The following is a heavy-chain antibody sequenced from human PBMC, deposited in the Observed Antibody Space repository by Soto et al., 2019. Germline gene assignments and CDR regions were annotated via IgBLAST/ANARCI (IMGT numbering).Heavy chain of an antibody. CDR3: ARDIRITMVRGVIISYYYYGMDV. CDR2: IYYSGST. CDR1: GGSISSGDYY. V-gene: IGHV4-30-4*01. D-gene: IGHD3-10*01. Sequence: QVQLQESGPVLVKPSQTLSLTCTVSGGSISSGDYYWSWIRQPPGKGLEWIGYIYYSGSTYYNPSLKSRVTISVDTSKNQFSLKLSSVTAADTAVYYCARDIRITMVRGVIISYYYYGMDVWGQGTTVTVSS. J-gene: IGHJ6*02.